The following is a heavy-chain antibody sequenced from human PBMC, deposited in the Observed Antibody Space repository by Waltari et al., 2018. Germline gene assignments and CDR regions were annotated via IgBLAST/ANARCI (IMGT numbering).Heavy chain of an antibody. CDR3: ASRTLGVYSDGYDFDY. Sequence: EVQLLESGGGLVQPGGSLRLSCAASGFTFSSYAMSWVRQAPGKGLEWVSVSYSGGSTYEGDAVKGRFTISRDNSKNTLYLQMNSLRADDTAVYYCASRTLGVYSDGYDFDYWGQGTLVTVSS. CDR1: GFTFSSYA. CDR2: SYSGGST. V-gene: IGHV3-23*03. D-gene: IGHD5-18*01. J-gene: IGHJ4*02.